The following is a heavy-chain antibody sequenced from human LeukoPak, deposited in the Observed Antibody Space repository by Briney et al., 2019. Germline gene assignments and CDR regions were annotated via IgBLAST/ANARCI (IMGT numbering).Heavy chain of an antibody. Sequence: ASVKVSCKASGYTFTSYGISWVRQAPGQGLEWMGWISAYNGNTNYAQKLQGRVTMTTDTSTSTAYMELRSLRSDDTAVYYCAREHGLLRSGDDAFDIWGQGTMVTVSS. V-gene: IGHV1-18*01. CDR1: GYTFTSYG. CDR2: ISAYNGNT. CDR3: AREHGLLRSGDDAFDI. J-gene: IGHJ3*02. D-gene: IGHD3-16*01.